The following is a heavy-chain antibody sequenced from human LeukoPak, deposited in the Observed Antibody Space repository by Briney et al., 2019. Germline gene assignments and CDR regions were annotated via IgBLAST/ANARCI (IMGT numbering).Heavy chain of an antibody. J-gene: IGHJ6*04. CDR3: AELGITMIGGV. D-gene: IGHD3-10*02. CDR2: ISGSGGST. V-gene: IGHV3-23*01. Sequence: GGSLRLSCAASGFTFSSYAMSWVRQAPGKGLEWVSLISGSGGSTYYADSVKGRFTISRDNAKNSLYLQMNSLRAEDTAVYYCAELGITMIGGVWGKGTTVTISS. CDR1: GFTFSSYA.